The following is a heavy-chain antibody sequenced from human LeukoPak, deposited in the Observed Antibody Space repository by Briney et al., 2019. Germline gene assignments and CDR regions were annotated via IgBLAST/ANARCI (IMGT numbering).Heavy chain of an antibody. CDR3: ARGNYYDSSGCYGSDAFDI. Sequence: ASVKVSCKASGYTFTSYGISWVRQAPGQGLEWMGWISAYNGNTNYAQKLQGRVTMTTDTSTSTAYMELRSLRSDDTAVYYCARGNYYDSSGCYGSDAFDIWGQGTMVTVSS. D-gene: IGHD3-22*01. V-gene: IGHV1-18*01. J-gene: IGHJ3*02. CDR2: ISAYNGNT. CDR1: GYTFTSYG.